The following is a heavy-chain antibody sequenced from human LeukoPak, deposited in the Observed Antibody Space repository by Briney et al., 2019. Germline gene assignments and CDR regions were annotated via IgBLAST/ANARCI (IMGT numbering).Heavy chain of an antibody. D-gene: IGHD6-13*01. CDR2: ISSSSSYI. V-gene: IGHV3-21*01. Sequence: GSLRLSCAASGFTFSTYNMNWVRQAPGKGLEWVSSISSSSSYIYYADSVKGRFTISRDNAENSLYLQMNSLRAEDTAVYYCARGEPGKIAATVLDYWGQGTLVTVSS. CDR1: GFTFSTYN. J-gene: IGHJ4*02. CDR3: ARGEPGKIAATVLDY.